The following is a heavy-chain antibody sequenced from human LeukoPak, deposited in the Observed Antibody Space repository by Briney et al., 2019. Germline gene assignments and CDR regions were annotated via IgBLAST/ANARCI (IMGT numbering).Heavy chain of an antibody. CDR3: ARDKSGSHDG. V-gene: IGHV4-34*01. CDR2: INHSGST. Sequence: PSETLSLTCAVYGGSFSGYYWSWIRQPPGKGLEWIGEINHSGSTNYNPSLKSRVTISVDTSKNQFSLKLSSVTAADTAVYYCARDKSGSHDGWGQGTLVTISS. D-gene: IGHD1-26*01. J-gene: IGHJ4*02. CDR1: GGSFSGYY.